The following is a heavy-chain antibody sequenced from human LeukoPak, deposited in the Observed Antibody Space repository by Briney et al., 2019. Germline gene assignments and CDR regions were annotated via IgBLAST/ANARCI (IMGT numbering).Heavy chain of an antibody. CDR2: IIPIFGTA. Sequence: ASVKVSCKASGGTFTSYAISWVRQAPGQGLEWMGGIIPIFGTANYAQKFQGRVTITADKSTSTAYMELSSLRSEDTAVYYCARQRSVVVPAAQGTYYMDVWGKGTTVTVSS. J-gene: IGHJ6*03. V-gene: IGHV1-69*06. D-gene: IGHD2-2*01. CDR3: ARQRSVVVPAAQGTYYMDV. CDR1: GGTFTSYA.